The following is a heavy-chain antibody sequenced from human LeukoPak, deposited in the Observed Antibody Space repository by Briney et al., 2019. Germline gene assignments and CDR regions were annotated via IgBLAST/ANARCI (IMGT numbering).Heavy chain of an antibody. CDR1: GGSISSYY. CDR2: IYYSGST. CDR3: ARDRIAAAGTPGDAFDI. J-gene: IGHJ3*02. V-gene: IGHV4-39*07. D-gene: IGHD6-13*01. Sequence: SETLSLTCTVSGGSISSYYWSWIRQPPGKGLEWIGSIYYSGSTYYNPSLKSRVTISVDTSKNQFSLKLSSVTAADTAVYYCARDRIAAAGTPGDAFDIWGQGTMVTVSS.